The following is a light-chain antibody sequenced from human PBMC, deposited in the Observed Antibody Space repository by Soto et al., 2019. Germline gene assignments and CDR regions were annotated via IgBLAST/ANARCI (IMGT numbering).Light chain of an antibody. CDR2: DAS. Sequence: IQMTQSPSSLSASVGDRVTITCQASQDINKNLIWYQQKPGKAPKPLIYDASDLETGVPSRFSGSGSGTGFTFTISSLQPEDFATYYCQQYESLPLTFGQGTRLEIK. V-gene: IGKV1-33*01. CDR3: QQYESLPLT. J-gene: IGKJ5*01. CDR1: QDINKN.